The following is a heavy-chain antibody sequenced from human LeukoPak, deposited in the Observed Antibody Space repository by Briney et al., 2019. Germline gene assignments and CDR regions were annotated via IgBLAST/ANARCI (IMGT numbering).Heavy chain of an antibody. CDR3: ARDPNTYYYGSGSVDP. V-gene: IGHV4-39*07. Sequence: SETLSLTCTVSGGSISSSSYYWGWIRQPPGKGLEWIGSIYYSGSTYYNPSLKSRVTISVDTSKNQFSLKLSSVTAADTAVYYCARDPNTYYYGSGSVDPWGQGTLVTVSS. CDR1: GGSISSSSYY. D-gene: IGHD3-10*01. CDR2: IYYSGST. J-gene: IGHJ5*02.